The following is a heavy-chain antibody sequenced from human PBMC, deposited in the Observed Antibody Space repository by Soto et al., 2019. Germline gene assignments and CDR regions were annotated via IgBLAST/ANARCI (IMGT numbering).Heavy chain of an antibody. Sequence: GASVKVSCKLSGYTLTELSMHWVRQAPGKGLEWMGRFDPEDGERIYAQKFQGRVTMTEDKSTGTAYMEVSSLRSEDAAVYYCATRWLRFSAFDIWGQGTSVTVSS. CDR2: FDPEDGER. CDR3: ATRWLRFSAFDI. J-gene: IGHJ3*02. CDR1: GYTLTELS. D-gene: IGHD5-12*01. V-gene: IGHV1-24*01.